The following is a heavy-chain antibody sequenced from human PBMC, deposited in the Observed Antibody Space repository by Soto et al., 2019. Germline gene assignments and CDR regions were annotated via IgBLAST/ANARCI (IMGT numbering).Heavy chain of an antibody. Sequence: QVRLVESGGGVVQPGRSLRLSCAASGFTFSSYAMHWVRQAPGKGLEWVAVISYDGSNKYYADSVKGRFTISRDNSKNTLYLQMNSLRAEDTAVYYCARDLGYCSSTSCGWFDPWGQGTLVTVSS. CDR1: GFTFSSYA. V-gene: IGHV3-30-3*01. CDR2: ISYDGSNK. J-gene: IGHJ5*02. D-gene: IGHD2-2*01. CDR3: ARDLGYCSSTSCGWFDP.